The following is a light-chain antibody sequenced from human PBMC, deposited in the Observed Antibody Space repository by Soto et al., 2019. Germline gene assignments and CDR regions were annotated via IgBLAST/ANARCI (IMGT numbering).Light chain of an antibody. V-gene: IGKV3-20*01. CDR3: QQYHTSPVT. J-gene: IGKJ1*01. CDR2: GAS. Sequence: EIVMTQSPATLSVSPGERATLSCRASQRVSSGYLAWYQQKPGQTPGLLIYGASGRATGIPDRFSGSGSGTDFTLTISRLEPEDFAVYYCQQYHTSPVTFGQGTKVDIK. CDR1: QRVSSGY.